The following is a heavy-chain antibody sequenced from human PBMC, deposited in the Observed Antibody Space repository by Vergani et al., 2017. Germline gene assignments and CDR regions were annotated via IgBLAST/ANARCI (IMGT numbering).Heavy chain of an antibody. Sequence: QVKLQESGPGLVKPSETLSLTCSVSGGSISSGSYYLSWVRQPAGKGLEWVGRIYSSGSTNYNPSLKSRVTILVDTSKNQFSLKLSSVTAADTAVYYCARVGGGVRGSGSYNFDYWGQGTLVTVSS. CDR3: ARVGGGVRGSGSYNFDY. V-gene: IGHV4-61*02. J-gene: IGHJ4*02. D-gene: IGHD3-10*01. CDR2: IYSSGST. CDR1: GGSISSGSYY.